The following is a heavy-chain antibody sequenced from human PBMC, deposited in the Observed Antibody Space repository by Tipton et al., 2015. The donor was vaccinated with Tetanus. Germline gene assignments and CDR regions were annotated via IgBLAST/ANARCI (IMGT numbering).Heavy chain of an antibody. CDR3: ARDPVLGIWTR. D-gene: IGHD3/OR15-3a*01. CDR1: GFTFKSYT. Sequence: SLRLSCVASGFTFKSYTLNWVRQAPGKGMEWVSSTSGNSGYKYYADSVKGRFTVSRDNAENSVYLQMNSLRAEDTAVYYCARDPVLGIWTRWGQGTLVTVSS. CDR2: TSGNSGYK. J-gene: IGHJ4*02. V-gene: IGHV3-21*01.